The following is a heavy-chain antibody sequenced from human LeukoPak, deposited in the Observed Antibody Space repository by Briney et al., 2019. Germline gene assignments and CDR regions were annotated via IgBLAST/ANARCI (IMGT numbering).Heavy chain of an antibody. CDR3: ARDDSFFDY. CDR1: GYTFSDFY. J-gene: IGHJ4*02. D-gene: IGHD2-21*01. Sequence: GASVKVSCKTFGYTFSDFYIHWVRQAPGQGLEWMGWINPNSGGTNYAQKFQGRVTMTRDMSISTAYMDLRSLRSDDTAVYYCARDDSFFDYWGQGTLVTVSS. CDR2: INPNSGGT. V-gene: IGHV1-2*02.